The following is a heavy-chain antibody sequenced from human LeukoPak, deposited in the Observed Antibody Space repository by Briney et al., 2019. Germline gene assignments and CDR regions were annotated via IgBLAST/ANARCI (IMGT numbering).Heavy chain of an antibody. V-gene: IGHV4-59*01. Sequence: PSQTLSLTSPYSGGSISSYYCSWIRQPPEEGLEWIGYIYYSGSTNNNPSLKSRVTLSVDTSKTQFSLKLGSLTPTDTAVYYCARDLQVNKYYYYGMDVWGQGTTVTVSS. CDR1: GGSISSYY. CDR3: ARDLQVNKYYYYGMDV. CDR2: IYYSGST. J-gene: IGHJ6*02. D-gene: IGHD1/OR15-1a*01.